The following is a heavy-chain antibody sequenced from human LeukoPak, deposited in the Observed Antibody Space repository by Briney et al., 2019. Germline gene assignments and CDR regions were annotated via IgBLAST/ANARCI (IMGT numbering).Heavy chain of an antibody. V-gene: IGHV5-51*01. Sequence: GESLKISCEASGHSFTNHWIGWVRQMPGKGLEWMGIINLGDSETQYSPSFQGQVTISLDKSISTAYLQWSSLKASDTAMYYCARREGYSSGEFDYWGQGTLVTVSS. CDR3: ARREGYSSGEFDY. CDR2: INLGDSET. J-gene: IGHJ4*02. D-gene: IGHD6-25*01. CDR1: GHSFTNHW.